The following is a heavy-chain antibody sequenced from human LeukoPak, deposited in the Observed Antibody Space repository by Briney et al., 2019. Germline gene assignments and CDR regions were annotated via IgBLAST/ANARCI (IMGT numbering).Heavy chain of an antibody. V-gene: IGHV1-2*02. CDR1: GYTFTGYY. D-gene: IGHD6-6*01. CDR3: ARDLGGIAARLEEDY. CDR2: INPNSGGT. J-gene: IGHJ4*02. Sequence: ASVKVPCKASGYTFTGYYMHWVRQAPGQGLEWMGWINPNSGGTNYAQKFQGRVTMTRDTSISTAYMELSRLRSDDTAVYYCARDLGGIAARLEEDYWGQGTLVTVSS.